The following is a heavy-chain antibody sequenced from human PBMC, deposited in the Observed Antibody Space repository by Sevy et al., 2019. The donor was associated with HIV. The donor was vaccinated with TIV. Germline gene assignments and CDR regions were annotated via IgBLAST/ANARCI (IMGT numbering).Heavy chain of an antibody. V-gene: IGHV3-33*01. CDR3: ARGRFLEWLLSHAFDI. Sequence: GGSLRLSCAASGFTFSSYGMHWVRQAPGKGLEWVAVIWYDGSNKYYADSVKGRFTISRDNSKNTLYLQMNSLRAEDTAVYYCARGRFLEWLLSHAFDIWGQGTMVTVPS. CDR1: GFTFSSYG. J-gene: IGHJ3*02. CDR2: IWYDGSNK. D-gene: IGHD3-3*01.